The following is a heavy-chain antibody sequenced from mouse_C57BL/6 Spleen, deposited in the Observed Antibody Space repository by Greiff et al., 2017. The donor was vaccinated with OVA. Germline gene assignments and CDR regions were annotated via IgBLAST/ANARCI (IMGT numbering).Heavy chain of an antibody. CDR3: AAYYYGSSPFDY. CDR1: GYTFTSYW. J-gene: IGHJ2*01. D-gene: IGHD1-1*01. CDR2: IYPGSGST. Sequence: QVHVKQPGAELVKPGASVKMSCKASGYTFTSYWITWVKQRPGQGLEWIGDIYPGSGSTNYNEKFKSKATLTVDTSSSTAYMQLSSLTSEDSAVYYCAAYYYGSSPFDYWGQGTTLTVSS. V-gene: IGHV1-55*01.